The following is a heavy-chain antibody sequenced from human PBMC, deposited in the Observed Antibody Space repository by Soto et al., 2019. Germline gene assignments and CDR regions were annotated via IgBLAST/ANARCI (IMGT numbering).Heavy chain of an antibody. CDR1: GDSIGSGNKY. D-gene: IGHD2-21*01. CDR3: AIFPSPFDFYYAMDV. CDR2: IFSSGTT. Sequence: PSETLSLTCTVSGDSIGSGNKYWSWLRQAPGKGLEWIGYIFSSGTTYYNPSLKSRLTMSLDTSQIQFSLHLNSVTAADTAVYFCAIFPSPFDFYYAMDVWGQGTTVTVSS. J-gene: IGHJ6*02. V-gene: IGHV4-30-4*02.